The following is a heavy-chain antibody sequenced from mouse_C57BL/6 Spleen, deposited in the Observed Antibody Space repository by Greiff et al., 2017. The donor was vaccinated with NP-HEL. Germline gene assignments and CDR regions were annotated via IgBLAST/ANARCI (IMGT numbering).Heavy chain of an antibody. D-gene: IGHD3-2*02. CDR3: AKGDSSGPFDY. V-gene: IGHV1-85*01. CDR1: GYTFTSYD. Sequence: QVQLQQSGPELVKPGASVKLSCKASGYTFTSYDLNWVKPRPGQGLEWIGWISPRDGSTKYNEKFKGKATLTVDTSSSTAYMELHSLTSEDSAVYFCAKGDSSGPFDYWGQGTTLTVSS. CDR2: ISPRDGST. J-gene: IGHJ2*01.